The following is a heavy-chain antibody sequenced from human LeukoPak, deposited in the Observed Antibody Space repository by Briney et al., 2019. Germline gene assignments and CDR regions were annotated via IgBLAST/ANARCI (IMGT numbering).Heavy chain of an antibody. CDR2: ISYNGSHQ. CDR3: ARANRWNPPTYFDS. J-gene: IGHJ4*02. D-gene: IGHD1-1*01. V-gene: IGHV3-30*04. CDR1: GFTFSTYA. Sequence: PGGSLRLSCAASGFTFSTYAMHWVPQAPGKGLEWLTVISYNGSHQYYSDSVRGRFTISRDNAKNSLYLQMNSLRAEDTAVYYCARANRWNPPTYFDSWGQGTLVTVSS.